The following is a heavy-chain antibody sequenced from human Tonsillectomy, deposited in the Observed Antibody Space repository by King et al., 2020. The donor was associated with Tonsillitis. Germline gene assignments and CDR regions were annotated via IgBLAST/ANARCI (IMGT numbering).Heavy chain of an antibody. J-gene: IGHJ6*02. CDR1: GFTFSSYA. Sequence: QLVQSGGGVVQPGRSLRLSCAASGFTFSSYAMHWVRQAPGKGLEWVAVISYDGSNKYYADSVKGRFTISRDNSQNTVYLQMNSLRAEDTAVYYCARDGATYGMDVWGQGTTVTVSS. V-gene: IGHV3-30-3*01. CDR2: ISYDGSNK. CDR3: ARDGATYGMDV. D-gene: IGHD1-26*01.